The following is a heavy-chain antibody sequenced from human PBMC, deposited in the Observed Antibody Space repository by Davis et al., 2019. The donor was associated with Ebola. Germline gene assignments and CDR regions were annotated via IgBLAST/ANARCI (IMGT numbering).Heavy chain of an antibody. CDR2: INHSGST. V-gene: IGHV4-34*01. CDR1: GGSFSGYY. Sequence: MPSETLSLTCAVYGGSFSGYYWSWIRQPPGKGLEWIGEINHSGSTNYNPSLKSRVTISVDTSKNQFSLKLSSVTAADTAVYYCARAYSSSSLFYWGQGTLVTVSS. CDR3: ARAYSSSSLFY. D-gene: IGHD6-13*01. J-gene: IGHJ4*02.